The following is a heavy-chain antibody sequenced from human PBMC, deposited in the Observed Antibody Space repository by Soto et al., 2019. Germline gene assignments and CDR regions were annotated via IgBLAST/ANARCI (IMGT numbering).Heavy chain of an antibody. V-gene: IGHV4-4*02. CDR3: ARVVREYSSSWYDDHFDY. CDR2: IYHSGST. D-gene: IGHD6-13*01. Sequence: SETLSLTCAVSSGSISSSNWWSWVRQPPGKGLEWIGEIYHSGSTNYNPSLKSRVTISVDKSKNQFSLKLSSVTAADTAVYYCARVVREYSSSWYDDHFDYWGQGTLVTVSS. J-gene: IGHJ4*02. CDR1: SGSISSSNW.